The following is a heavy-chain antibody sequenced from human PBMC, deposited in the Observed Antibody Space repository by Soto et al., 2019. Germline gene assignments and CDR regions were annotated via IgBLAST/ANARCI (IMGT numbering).Heavy chain of an antibody. CDR1: GFILSYYG. J-gene: IGHJ5*02. CDR2: ISFAGST. D-gene: IGHD6-19*01. V-gene: IGHV3-30*18. Sequence: GGSLRLSCAASGFILSYYGMHWVRQAPGRGLEWVAFISFAGSTHYGESMNGRFTISRDTSKNMLYLQMNGPRPDDTGVYYCAKEQFNTGWTQPGSWGQGTLVTVSS. CDR3: AKEQFNTGWTQPGS.